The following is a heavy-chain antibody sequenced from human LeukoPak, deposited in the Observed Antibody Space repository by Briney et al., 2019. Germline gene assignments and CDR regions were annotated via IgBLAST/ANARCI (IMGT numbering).Heavy chain of an antibody. D-gene: IGHD1-26*01. J-gene: IGHJ3*02. CDR2: IDITSKYI. CDR3: ARGHSRSLQRLDAFDI. V-gene: IGHV3-21*06. CDR1: GFTFSDYS. Sequence: HGGSLRLSCVASGFTFSDYSMNWVRLAPGAGPNWDSSIDITSKYIYYGDSMKGRFTISRDNAKNLLYLQMDSLRVDDTALYYCARGHSRSLQRLDAFDIWGQGTMVTVSS.